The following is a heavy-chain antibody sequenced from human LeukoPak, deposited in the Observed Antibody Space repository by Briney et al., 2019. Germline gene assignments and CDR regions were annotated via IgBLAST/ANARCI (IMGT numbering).Heavy chain of an antibody. Sequence: ASVKVSCKASGYTFTGYYMHWARQAPGQGLEWMGWINPNSGGTNYAQKFQGRVTMTRDTSISTAYMELSRLRSDDTALYYCARVSLYSSSWPFDYWGQGTLVTVSS. J-gene: IGHJ4*02. CDR3: ARVSLYSSSWPFDY. CDR1: GYTFTGYY. D-gene: IGHD6-13*01. CDR2: INPNSGGT. V-gene: IGHV1-2*02.